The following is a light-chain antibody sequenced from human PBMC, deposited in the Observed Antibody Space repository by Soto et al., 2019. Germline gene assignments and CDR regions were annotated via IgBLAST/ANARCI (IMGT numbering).Light chain of an antibody. CDR3: TSYSGSSSLVV. CDR1: SSDVGAYDY. V-gene: IGLV2-14*03. Sequence: QSALTQPASVSESPGQSVTISCTGTSSDVGAYDYVSWYQQHPGKAPKLMIYDVSNRPSGVSNRFSGSKSGNTASLTISGLQAEDEDHYYCTSYSGSSSLVVFGGGTKLTVL. CDR2: DVS. J-gene: IGLJ3*02.